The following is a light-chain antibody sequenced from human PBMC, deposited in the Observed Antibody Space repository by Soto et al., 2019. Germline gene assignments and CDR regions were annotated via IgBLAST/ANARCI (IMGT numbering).Light chain of an antibody. V-gene: IGKV3-20*01. J-gene: IGKJ4*01. Sequence: EMVLTQSPDTLSVSPGEIAILSCRASQSVSSGYLAWYQQKPGQAPRLIIYGASRRATGIPDRFSGGGSGAFFTLTISRLEPEDFAIYYCQQYGGSPLTFGGGPKVEIK. CDR2: GAS. CDR3: QQYGGSPLT. CDR1: QSVSSGY.